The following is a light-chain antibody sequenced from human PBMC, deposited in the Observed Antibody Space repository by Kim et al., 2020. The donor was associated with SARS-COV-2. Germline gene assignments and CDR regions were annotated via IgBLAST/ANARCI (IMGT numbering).Light chain of an antibody. CDR3: QQYNQWPGT. CDR1: QSVSSN. CDR2: GTS. J-gene: IGKJ1*01. Sequence: EMVLTQSPATLSVSPGERATLSCRASQSVSSNLAWHQQKPGQAPRLLIYGTSTRATGIPDRFSGSGSGTEFTLTISSLQSEDFAVYYCQQYNQWPGTFGQGTKLEI. V-gene: IGKV3-15*01.